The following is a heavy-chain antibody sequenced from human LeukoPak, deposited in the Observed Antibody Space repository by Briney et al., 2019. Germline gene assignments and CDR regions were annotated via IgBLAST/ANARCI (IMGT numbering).Heavy chain of an antibody. CDR3: ARGDYGDYAFYY. CDR2: IIPIFGTA. V-gene: IGHV1-69*05. J-gene: IGHJ4*02. CDR1: GGTFSSYA. Sequence: GASVKVSCKASGGTFSSYAISWVRQAPGQGLEWMGGIIPIFGTANYAQKFQGRVTITTDESTSTAYMELSSLRSEDTAVYYCARGDYGDYAFYYWGQGTLVTVSS. D-gene: IGHD4-17*01.